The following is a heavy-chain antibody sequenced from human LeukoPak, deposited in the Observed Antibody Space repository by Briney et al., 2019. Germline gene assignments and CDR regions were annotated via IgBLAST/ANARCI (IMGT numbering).Heavy chain of an antibody. CDR1: GGSISNYY. Sequence: SETLSLTCTVSGGSISNYYWNWIRQPAGKGLEWIGRIYTSGSTNYNPSLKSRVTISVDTSKNQFSLKLSSVTAADTAVYYCARVQYSSSYNWFDPWGQGTLVTVSS. CDR2: IYTSGST. J-gene: IGHJ5*02. D-gene: IGHD6-6*01. V-gene: IGHV4-4*07. CDR3: ARVQYSSSYNWFDP.